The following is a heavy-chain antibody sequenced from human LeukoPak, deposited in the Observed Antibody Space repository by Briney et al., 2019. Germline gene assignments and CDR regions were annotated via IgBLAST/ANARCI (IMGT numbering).Heavy chain of an antibody. V-gene: IGHV3-15*01. CDR2: IKSKTHGGTT. CDR1: GFTFSNAW. CDR3: AAGIYYDTYGMDV. J-gene: IGHJ6*02. D-gene: IGHD3-9*01. Sequence: GGSLRLSCAASGFTFSNAWMTWVRQAPGKGLEWVGLIKSKTHGGTTDYAAPVKGRFAISRDDSKNTAYLQMNSLKSEDTAVYYCAAGIYYDTYGMDVWGQGTTVTVSS.